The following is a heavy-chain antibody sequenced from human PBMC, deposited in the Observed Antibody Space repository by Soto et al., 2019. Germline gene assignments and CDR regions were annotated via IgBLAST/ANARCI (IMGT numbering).Heavy chain of an antibody. V-gene: IGHV5-10-1*01. D-gene: IGHD6-6*01. CDR1: GYSFTNYW. CDR3: ARLNRSSDYGMDV. J-gene: IGHJ6*02. CDR2: IDPSDSYT. Sequence: LGESLKISCKGSGYSFTNYWITWVRQMPGKGLEWMGRIDPSDSYTNYSPSFQGHVTISTDKSITTAYLQWSSLKASDTAMYYCARLNRSSDYGMDVWGQGTTVTVSS.